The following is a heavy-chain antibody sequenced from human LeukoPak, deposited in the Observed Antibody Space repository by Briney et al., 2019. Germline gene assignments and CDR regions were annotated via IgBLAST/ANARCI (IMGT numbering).Heavy chain of an antibody. V-gene: IGHV3-23*01. CDR2: ISGTGGST. D-gene: IGHD2-15*01. CDR1: GFTFSTYA. Sequence: GGSLRLSCAASGFTFSTYAMSWVRQAPGKGLEWVSAISGTGGSTYYADSVKGRFNISRDNSKNTLYLQMNSLRAEDTAVYYCAKEPRDCTGGTCYSVGGYYFHYCGQGTLVTVSS. CDR3: AKEPRDCTGGTCYSVGGYYFHY. J-gene: IGHJ4*02.